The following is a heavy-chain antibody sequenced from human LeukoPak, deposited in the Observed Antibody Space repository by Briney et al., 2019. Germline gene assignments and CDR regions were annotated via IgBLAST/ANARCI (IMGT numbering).Heavy chain of an antibody. J-gene: IGHJ6*02. CDR2: IYSGGST. V-gene: IGHV3-53*01. CDR1: GFTVSSNY. CDR3: ARDTLNSEYYYYGVDV. Sequence: GGSLRLSCAASGFTVSSNYMSWVRQAPGKGLEWVSVIYSGGSTYYADSVKGRFTISRDNSKNTLYLQMNSLRAEDTAVYYCARDTLNSEYYYYGVDVWGQGTTVTVSS.